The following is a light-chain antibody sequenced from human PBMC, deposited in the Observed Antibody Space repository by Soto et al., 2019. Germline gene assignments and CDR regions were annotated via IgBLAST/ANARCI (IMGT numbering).Light chain of an antibody. CDR1: QTVSSGY. CDR3: QQYDNSPMYA. J-gene: IGKJ2*01. CDR2: GGS. Sequence: VLTQSPGTLSLSPGDRASLSCRASQTVSSGYLARYQQKPGQAPRLLIYGGSNRATGIPDRFSGSGPATDFTLTISRLEPEDSAVYYCQQYDNSPMYACGQGTKLEIK. V-gene: IGKV3-20*01.